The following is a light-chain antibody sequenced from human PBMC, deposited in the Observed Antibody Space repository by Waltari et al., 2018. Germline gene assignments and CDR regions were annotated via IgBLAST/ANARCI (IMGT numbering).Light chain of an antibody. CDR1: GGHSRSP. V-gene: IGLV4-69*01. CDR3: QTGGFGIWV. Sequence: LTRSPSASASPGSPVKQTCTATGGHSRSPIACQHQHPHKVPRYWMKVNSDGSHIKGDGIPDRFSGSSSGAERYLTISSLQSEDEADYYCQTGGFGIWVFGGGTKLTVL. J-gene: IGLJ3*02. CDR2: VNSDGSH.